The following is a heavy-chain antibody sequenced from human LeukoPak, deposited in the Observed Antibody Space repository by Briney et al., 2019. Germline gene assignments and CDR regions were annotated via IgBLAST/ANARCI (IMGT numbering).Heavy chain of an antibody. D-gene: IGHD3-22*01. Sequence: SETLSLTCTVSGGSISSSSYYWGWIRQPPGKGLEWIGSIYYSGSTYYNPSLKSRVTISVDTSKNQFSLKLSSVTAADTAVYYCARYYYDSGGYYYEVGPLDYWGQGTLVTVSS. CDR1: GGSISSSSYY. CDR3: ARYYYDSGGYYYEVGPLDY. V-gene: IGHV4-39*07. J-gene: IGHJ4*02. CDR2: IYYSGST.